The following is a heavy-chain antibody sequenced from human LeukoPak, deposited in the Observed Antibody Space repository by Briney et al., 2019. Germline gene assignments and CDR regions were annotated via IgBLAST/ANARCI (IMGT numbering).Heavy chain of an antibody. CDR1: GFTFSSYG. V-gene: IGHV3-33*06. J-gene: IGHJ4*02. Sequence: GGSLRLSCAASGFTFSSYGMHWVRQAPGKGLEWVAVIWYDGSNKYYADSVKGRFTISRDNSKNTLYLQMNSLRAEDTAVYYCAKVGTPRIYSSSGGPILGWGQGTLVTVSS. CDR2: IWYDGSNK. CDR3: AKVGTPRIYSSSGGPILG. D-gene: IGHD6-13*01.